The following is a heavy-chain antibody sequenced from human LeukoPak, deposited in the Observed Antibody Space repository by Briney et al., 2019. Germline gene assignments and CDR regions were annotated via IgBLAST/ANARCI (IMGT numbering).Heavy chain of an antibody. D-gene: IGHD3-22*01. Sequence: ASVKVSCKASGYTFTGHYMHWVRQAPGQGLEWMGWINPNSGGTNYAQKFQGRVTMTRDTSISTAYMELSRLRSDDTAVYYCARIRSGYYYLFFQHWGQGTLVTVSS. V-gene: IGHV1-2*02. CDR3: ARIRSGYYYLFFQH. J-gene: IGHJ1*01. CDR2: INPNSGGT. CDR1: GYTFTGHY.